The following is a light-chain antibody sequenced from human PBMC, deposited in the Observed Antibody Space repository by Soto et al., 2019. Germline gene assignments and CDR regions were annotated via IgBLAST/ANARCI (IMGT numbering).Light chain of an antibody. V-gene: IGKV4-1*01. CDR2: WAS. CDR1: QSVLYSSNNKNY. Sequence: DIVMTQSPDSLAVSLGERATINCKSSQSVLYSSNNKNYLAWYQQKPGQPPKLLVYWASARESGVPDRFSGSGSGTEFTLTISSLPAEDVADDYCQQYDSTPYTFGQGTKLEIK. CDR3: QQYDSTPYT. J-gene: IGKJ2*01.